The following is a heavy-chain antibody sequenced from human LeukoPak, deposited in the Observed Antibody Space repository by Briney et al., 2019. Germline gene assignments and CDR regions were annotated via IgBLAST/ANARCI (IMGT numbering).Heavy chain of an antibody. Sequence: GGSLRLSCAASGFTFSSYGMHWVRQAPGKGLEWVAFIRYDGSNKYYADSVKGRFTISRDNSKNTLYLQMNSLRAEDTAVYYCASPRDYYGSGSYSPWGQGTLVTVSS. V-gene: IGHV3-30*02. J-gene: IGHJ5*02. CDR1: GFTFSSYG. D-gene: IGHD3-10*01. CDR2: IRYDGSNK. CDR3: ASPRDYYGSGSYSP.